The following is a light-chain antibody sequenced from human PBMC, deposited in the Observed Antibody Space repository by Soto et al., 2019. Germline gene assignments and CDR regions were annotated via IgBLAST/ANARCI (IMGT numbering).Light chain of an antibody. CDR2: CTS. Sequence: EIVLTQSPGTLSVSPGYRATLSCRASQTISSNNLAWYQQKHGQAPTLLIYCTSSMAPGIPDRFSSSGSGTHFHLTISRLESEAYAIHSCQLYIRWTFGRGSKV. V-gene: IGKV3-20*01. J-gene: IGKJ1*01. CDR1: QTISSNN. CDR3: QLYIRWT.